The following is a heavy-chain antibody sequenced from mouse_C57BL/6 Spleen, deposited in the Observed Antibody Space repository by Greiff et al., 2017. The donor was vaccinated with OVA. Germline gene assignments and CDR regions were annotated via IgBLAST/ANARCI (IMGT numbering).Heavy chain of an antibody. J-gene: IGHJ1*03. CDR1: GYSFTDYN. CDR3: ARSGDYDYDGYWYFDV. Sequence: VQLKESGPELVKPGASVKISCKASGYSFTDYNMNWVKQSNGKSLEWIGVINPNYGTTSYNQKFKGKATLTVDQSSSTAYMQLNSLTSEDSAVYSCARSGDYDYDGYWYFDVWGTGTTVTVSS. CDR2: INPNYGTT. D-gene: IGHD2-4*01. V-gene: IGHV1-39*01.